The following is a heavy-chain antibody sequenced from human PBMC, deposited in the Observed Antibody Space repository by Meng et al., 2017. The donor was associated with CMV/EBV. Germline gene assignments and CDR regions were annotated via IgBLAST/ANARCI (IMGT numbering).Heavy chain of an antibody. D-gene: IGHD3-3*01. CDR1: GFTFSNAW. J-gene: IGHJ4*02. V-gene: IGHV3-15*01. CDR2: IKSKTDGGTT. Sequence: GESLKISCAASGFTFSNAWMSWVRQAPGKGLEWVGRIKSKTDGGTTDYAAPVKGRFTISRDDSKNTLFLQMKSLKTEDTAVYYCTTASQYYGFWSGYHFDYWGQGTLVTVSS. CDR3: TTASQYYGFWSGYHFDY.